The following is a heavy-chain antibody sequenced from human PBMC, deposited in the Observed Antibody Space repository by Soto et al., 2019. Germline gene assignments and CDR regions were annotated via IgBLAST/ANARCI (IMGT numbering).Heavy chain of an antibody. Sequence: QVQLQESGPGLVKPSETLSLTCTVSGDSVRSGIYYWSWIRQPPGKRLELIGFIDYSGSTNHNPSLKSRVTISIDTSKNQFSLKLKSVTAADTAVYYCARVGYHSSDYLSKWSDPWGQGTLVTVSS. CDR3: ARVGYHSSDYLSKWSDP. D-gene: IGHD3-22*01. V-gene: IGHV4-61*01. J-gene: IGHJ5*02. CDR1: GDSVRSGIYY. CDR2: IDYSGST.